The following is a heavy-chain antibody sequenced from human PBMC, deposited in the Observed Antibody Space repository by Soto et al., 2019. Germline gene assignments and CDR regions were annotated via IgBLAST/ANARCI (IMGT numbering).Heavy chain of an antibody. CDR2: ISASGGTT. CDR3: AKCGGAHCDALFPCKYYYMVS. CDR1: GFTFSSYA. Sequence: EVQLLESGGTLVQPGGSLRLSCAASGFTFSSYAMSLVRLAPGKGLEWVSSISASGGTTHHADSVKGRFTISRDPSKNTLYLQMNSLRSEDKAIYYCAKCGGAHCDALFPCKYYYMVSWGKGTTVSVSS. V-gene: IGHV3-23*01. D-gene: IGHD2-21*01. J-gene: IGHJ6*03.